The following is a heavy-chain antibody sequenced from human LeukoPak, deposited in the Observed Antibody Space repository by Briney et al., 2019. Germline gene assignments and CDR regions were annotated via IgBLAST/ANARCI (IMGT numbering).Heavy chain of an antibody. D-gene: IGHD5-24*01. CDR3: AKLEVEMATTLGWFDP. CDR2: IYYSGST. V-gene: IGHV4-59*01. CDR1: GGSISSYY. J-gene: IGHJ5*02. Sequence: PSETLSLTCTVSGGSISSYYWSWIRQPPGKGLEWIGYIYYSGSTNYNPSLKSRVTISVDTSKNQFSLKLSSVTAADTAVYYCAKLEVEMATTLGWFDPWGQGTLVTVSS.